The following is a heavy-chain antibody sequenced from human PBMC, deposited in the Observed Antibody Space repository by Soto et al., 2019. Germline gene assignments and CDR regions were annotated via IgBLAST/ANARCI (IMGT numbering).Heavy chain of an antibody. Sequence: ASVKVSCKASGYTFTGYYMHWVRQAPGQGLEWMGWINPNSGGTNYAQKFQGRVTMTRDTSISTAYMELSRLRSDDTAVYYCARGGWFGELSSQTPYYYYGMDVWGQGTTVTVSS. V-gene: IGHV1-2*02. CDR2: INPNSGGT. J-gene: IGHJ6*02. CDR1: GYTFTGYY. D-gene: IGHD3-10*01. CDR3: ARGGWFGELSSQTPYYYYGMDV.